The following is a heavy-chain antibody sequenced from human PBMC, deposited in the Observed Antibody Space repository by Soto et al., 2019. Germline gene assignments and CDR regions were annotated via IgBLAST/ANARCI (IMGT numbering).Heavy chain of an antibody. J-gene: IGHJ4*02. Sequence: VKVSCKASGYTFTSYGISWVRQAPGQGLEWMGWISAYNGNTDYAQKLQGRVTMTTDTSTSTAYMELRSLRSDDTAVYYCARDSTETYYYDSSGYCAADYWGQGTLVTVSS. V-gene: IGHV1-18*01. CDR3: ARDSTETYYYDSSGYCAADY. CDR2: ISAYNGNT. CDR1: GYTFTSYG. D-gene: IGHD3-22*01.